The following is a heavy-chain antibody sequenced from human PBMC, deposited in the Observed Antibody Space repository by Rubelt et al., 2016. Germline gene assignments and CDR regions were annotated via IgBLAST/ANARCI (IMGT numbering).Heavy chain of an antibody. CDR2: IYYSGST. CDR1: GGSISSSSYY. V-gene: IGHV4-39*01. Sequence: GPGLVKPSETLSLTCTVSGGSISSSSYYWGWIRQPPGKGLEWIGSIYYSGSTYYNPSLKSRVTISVDTSKNQFSLKLSSVTAADTAVYYCARHKYYLSAYCGGDCPSPWFDPWGQGTLVTVSS. D-gene: IGHD2-21*02. J-gene: IGHJ5*02. CDR3: ARHKYYLSAYCGGDCPSPWFDP.